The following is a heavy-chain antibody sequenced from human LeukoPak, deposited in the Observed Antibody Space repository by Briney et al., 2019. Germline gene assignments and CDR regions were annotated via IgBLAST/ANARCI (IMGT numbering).Heavy chain of an antibody. CDR3: ARDESYSSDN. CDR2: IKEDGSET. V-gene: IGHV3-7*05. CDR1: GFTFSRFW. Sequence: GSLRLSCTASGFTFSRFWMSWVRQGPGKGLEWVANIKEDGSETYYVDSVKGRFTISRDNAKDSLYLQVNSLRAEDTAVYYCARDESYSSDNWGQEPWSPSPQ. J-gene: IGHJ4*01. D-gene: IGHD4-11*01.